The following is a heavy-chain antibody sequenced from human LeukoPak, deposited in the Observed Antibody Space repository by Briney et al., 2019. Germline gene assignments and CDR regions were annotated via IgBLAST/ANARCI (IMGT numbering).Heavy chain of an antibody. Sequence: RASVKVSCKVSGYTLTELSMHWVRQAPGKGLEWMGGFDPEDGETIYAQKFQGRVTMTEDTSTDTAYMELSSLRSEDTAVYYCATTPRGCTNGVCRYYYYYYGMDVWGQGTTVPVSS. CDR1: GYTLTELS. D-gene: IGHD2-8*01. CDR2: FDPEDGET. CDR3: ATTPRGCTNGVCRYYYYYYGMDV. V-gene: IGHV1-24*01. J-gene: IGHJ6*02.